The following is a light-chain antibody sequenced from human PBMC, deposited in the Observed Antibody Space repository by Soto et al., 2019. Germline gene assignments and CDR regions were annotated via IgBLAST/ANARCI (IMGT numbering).Light chain of an antibody. J-gene: IGKJ1*01. CDR3: QHYGSSPQT. CDR2: GAS. V-gene: IGKV3-20*01. CDR1: QSVSSSY. Sequence: EIVLTQSPGTLSLSPGERATLSCRASQSVSSSYLAWYQQKPGQAPRLLIYGASSRATGIPDRFSGSGSGTDFTLTISRLEPEDFAVYYCQHYGSSPQTFVQGTKVEIK.